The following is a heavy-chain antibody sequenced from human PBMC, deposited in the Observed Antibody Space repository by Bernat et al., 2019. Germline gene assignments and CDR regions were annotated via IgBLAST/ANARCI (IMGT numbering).Heavy chain of an antibody. CDR3: ARHKVTIVVVPAAPFDY. Sequence: QVQLQESGPGLVKPSGTLSLTCAVSGGSISSSYYWGWIRQPPGKGLEWIGSIYYSGSTYYNPSLKSRVTISVDTSKNQFSLKLSSVTAADTAVYYCARHKVTIVVVPAAPFDYWGQGTLVTVSS. V-gene: IGHV4-39*01. CDR2: IYYSGST. CDR1: GGSISSSYY. D-gene: IGHD2-2*01. J-gene: IGHJ4*02.